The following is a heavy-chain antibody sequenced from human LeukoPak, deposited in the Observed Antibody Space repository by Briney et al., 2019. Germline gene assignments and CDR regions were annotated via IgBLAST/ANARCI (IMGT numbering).Heavy chain of an antibody. J-gene: IGHJ4*02. Sequence: GASVKVSCKASGYTFTGYYMHWVRQAPEEGLEWMGWINPNNGGTNYAPKFQGRVTMTRDTSISTAYMELSSLRSDDTAVYYCRTDRYGDYGDYIDYWGQGTLVTVSS. CDR2: INPNNGGT. CDR3: RTDRYGDYGDYIDY. CDR1: GYTFTGYY. D-gene: IGHD4-17*01. V-gene: IGHV1-2*02.